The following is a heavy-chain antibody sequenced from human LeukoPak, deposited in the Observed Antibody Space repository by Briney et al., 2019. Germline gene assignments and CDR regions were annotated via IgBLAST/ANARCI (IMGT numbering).Heavy chain of an antibody. D-gene: IGHD4-17*01. J-gene: IGHJ4*02. CDR3: ASGHDYGY. CDR2: IYYSGST. V-gene: IGHV4-39*07. Sequence: SETLSLTCTVSGGSISSSSYYWGWIRQPPGKGLEWIGSIYYSGSTYYNPSLKSRVTISVDTSKNQFSLKLSSVTAADTAVYYCASGHDYGYWGQGTLVSVSS. CDR1: GGSISSSSYY.